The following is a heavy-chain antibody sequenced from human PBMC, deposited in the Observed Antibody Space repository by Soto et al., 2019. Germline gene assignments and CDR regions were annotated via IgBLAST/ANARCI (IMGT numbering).Heavy chain of an antibody. CDR1: GYSVAGYW. D-gene: IGHD3-22*01. Sequence: PGDTLKSSCKGSGYSVAGYWITWVRQKPGKGLEWMGRIDPSDSQTYYSPSFRGHVTISATKSITTVFLQWSSLRASDTAMYYCARQIYDSDTGPNFQYYFDSWGQGTTVTVSS. CDR3: ARQIYDSDTGPNFQYYFDS. CDR2: IDPSDSQT. J-gene: IGHJ4*02. V-gene: IGHV5-10-1*01.